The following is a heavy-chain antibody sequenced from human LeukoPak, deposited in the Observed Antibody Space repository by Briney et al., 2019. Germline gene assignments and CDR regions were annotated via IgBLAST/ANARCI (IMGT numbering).Heavy chain of an antibody. V-gene: IGHV1-46*01. CDR2: INPSGGST. CDR3: ARDEGGGNSFYY. J-gene: IGHJ4*02. Sequence: ASVTVSFTASGYTFTVYYMHWVRQAPGQGLEWMGIINPSGGSTSYAQKFQGRVTMTRDTSTSTVYMELSSLRSEDTAVYYCARDEGGGNSFYYWGQGTLVTVSS. CDR1: GYTFTVYY. D-gene: IGHD4-23*01.